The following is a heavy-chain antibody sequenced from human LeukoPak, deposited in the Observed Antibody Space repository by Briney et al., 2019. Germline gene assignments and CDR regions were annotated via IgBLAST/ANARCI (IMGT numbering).Heavy chain of an antibody. J-gene: IGHJ4*02. CDR2: IKQDGSEK. D-gene: IGHD3-3*01. CDR1: GFTFSSYG. V-gene: IGHV3-7*01. Sequence: PGGSLRLSCAASGFTFSSYGMHWVRQAPGKGLEWVANIKQDGSEKYYVDSVKGRFTISRDNAKNSLYLQMNSLRAEDTAVYYCARDVSVLRFLEWLLTAFDYWGQGTLVTVSS. CDR3: ARDVSVLRFLEWLLTAFDY.